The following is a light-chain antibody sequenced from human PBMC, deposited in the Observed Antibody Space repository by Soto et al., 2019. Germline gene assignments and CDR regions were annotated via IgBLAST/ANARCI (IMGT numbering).Light chain of an antibody. V-gene: IGKV3-20*01. CDR1: QSVSSSY. Sequence: EIVLTQSPGTLSLSPGERATLYCRASQSVSSSYLAWYQQKPGQAPRLLIYGASSRATGIPDRFSGSGSGTDFPLTISRLEPEDFAVYYCHQYGGSPPYTFGQGTKLEIK. CDR3: HQYGGSPPYT. J-gene: IGKJ2*01. CDR2: GAS.